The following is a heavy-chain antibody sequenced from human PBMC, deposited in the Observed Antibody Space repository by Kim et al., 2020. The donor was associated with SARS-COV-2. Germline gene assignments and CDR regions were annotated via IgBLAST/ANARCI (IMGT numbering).Heavy chain of an antibody. CDR1: GGSINNYY. Sequence: SETLSLTCTVSGGSINNYYWSWIRQPPGKGLEWIGYIYYIGNTKYNPSLKSRVTISVDTSKNQFSLKLRSMTPADTAVYYCARGTRSWFDPWGQGTLVTVSS. CDR3: ARGTRSWFDP. V-gene: IGHV4-59*01. J-gene: IGHJ5*02. CDR2: IYYIGNT.